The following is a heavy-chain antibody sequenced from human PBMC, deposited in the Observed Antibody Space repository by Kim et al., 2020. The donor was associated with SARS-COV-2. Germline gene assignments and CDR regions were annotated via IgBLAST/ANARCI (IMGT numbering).Heavy chain of an antibody. V-gene: IGHV3-23*01. J-gene: IGHJ4*02. Sequence: GGSLRLSCAASGFTFSSYAMNWVRQAPEKGLEWVSAITTNGGRTYYADSVKGRFTISRDNSKTTLYLQMNSLRAEDTAVYYCARSGTVIRRGIVTSGGYWGQGTLVTVSS. CDR3: ARSGTVIRRGIVTSGGY. CDR1: GFTFSSYA. D-gene: IGHD3-10*01. CDR2: ITTNGGRT.